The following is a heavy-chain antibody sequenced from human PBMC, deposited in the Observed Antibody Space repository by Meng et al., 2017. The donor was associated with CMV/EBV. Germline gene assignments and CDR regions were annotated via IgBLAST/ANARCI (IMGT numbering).Heavy chain of an antibody. CDR2: INHSGST. CDR1: GGSFSGYY. Sequence: QVQRQQWGEGRLKPSESLCRTCAVYGGSFSGYYWSWIRQPPGKGLEGIGEINHSGSTNYNPSLKSRVTISVDTSKNQFSLKLSSVTAADTAVYYCARGGIAAAGPFDYWGQGTLVTSPQ. V-gene: IGHV4-34*01. J-gene: IGHJ4*02. CDR3: ARGGIAAAGPFDY. D-gene: IGHD6-13*01.